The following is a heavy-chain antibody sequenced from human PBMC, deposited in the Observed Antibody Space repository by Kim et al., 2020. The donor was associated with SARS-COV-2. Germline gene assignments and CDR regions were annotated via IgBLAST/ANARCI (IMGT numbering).Heavy chain of an antibody. CDR2: MYHSGST. D-gene: IGHD3-10*01. Sequence: SETLSLTCSVSGYAISSGYFWGWIRQPPGKGLEWIGSMYHSGSTFYNPSLKSRVTISVDTSKNQFSLQLNSVTAVDTAVYYCARYPGSGNRYFDSWGQGTLVTVSS. J-gene: IGHJ4*02. V-gene: IGHV4-38-2*02. CDR3: ARYPGSGNRYFDS. CDR1: GYAISSGYF.